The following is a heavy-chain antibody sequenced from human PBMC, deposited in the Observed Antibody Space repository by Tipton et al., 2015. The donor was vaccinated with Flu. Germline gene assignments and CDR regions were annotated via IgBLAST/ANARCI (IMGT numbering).Heavy chain of an antibody. CDR3: ARSFRVAVIGGLDV. V-gene: IGHV4-34*01. D-gene: IGHD2-21*01. Sequence: GLVKPSETLSLTCVVSGGSFSGYNGMWIRQRPGKGLEWIGEIDHSETASYTPSLRGRVNMSLDRSKNQLSLKMTSVSAVDTAVYYCARSFRVAVIGGLDVWGQGTTVTVSS. CDR2: IDHSETA. J-gene: IGHJ6*02. CDR1: GGSFSGYN.